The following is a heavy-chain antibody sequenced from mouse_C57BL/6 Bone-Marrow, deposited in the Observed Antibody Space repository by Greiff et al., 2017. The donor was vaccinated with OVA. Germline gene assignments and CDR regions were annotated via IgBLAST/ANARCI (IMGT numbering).Heavy chain of an antibody. CDR2: ISDGGSYT. CDR1: GFTFSSYA. CDR3: ARDCYYGSDY. V-gene: IGHV5-4*01. J-gene: IGHJ2*01. D-gene: IGHD1-1*01. Sequence: EVKVVESGGGLVKPGGSLKLSCAASGFTFSSYAMSWVRQTPEKRLEWVATISDGGSYTYYPDNVKGRFTISRDNAKNNLYLQMSHLKSEDTAMYYCARDCYYGSDYWGQGTTLTVSS.